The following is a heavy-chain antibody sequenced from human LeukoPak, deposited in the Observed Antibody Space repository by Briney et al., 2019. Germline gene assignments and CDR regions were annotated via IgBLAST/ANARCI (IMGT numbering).Heavy chain of an antibody. V-gene: IGHV3-23*01. CDR2: ISGSGGST. CDR1: GFTFSSYA. J-gene: IGHJ4*02. Sequence: PGGSLRLSCVASGFTFSSYAMSWVRQAPGKGLEWVSAISGSGGSTYYADSVKGRFTISRDNSKNTLYLQMNGLRAEDTAVYYCAKEISLNYDILTGYYGDGFDYWGQGTLVTVSS. CDR3: AKEISLNYDILTGYYGDGFDY. D-gene: IGHD3-9*01.